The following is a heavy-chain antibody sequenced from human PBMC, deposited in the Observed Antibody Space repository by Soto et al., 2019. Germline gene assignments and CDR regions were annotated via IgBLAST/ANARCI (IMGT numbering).Heavy chain of an antibody. CDR1: GYTFTSYY. CDR2: INPSGGST. V-gene: IGHV1-46*01. D-gene: IGHD6-25*01. J-gene: IGHJ4*02. Sequence: ASVKVSCKASGYTFTSYYMHWVRQAPGQGLEWMRIINPSGGSTSYAQKFQGRVTMTRDTSTSTVYMELSSLRSEDTAVYFCACGLNKDFFGYWGQGTLVTVSA. CDR3: ACGLNKDFFGY.